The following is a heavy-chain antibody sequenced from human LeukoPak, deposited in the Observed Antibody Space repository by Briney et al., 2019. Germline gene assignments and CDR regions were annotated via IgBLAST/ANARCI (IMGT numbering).Heavy chain of an antibody. CDR1: GFTLSSYW. Sequence: GGSLRLSCATSGFTLSSYWMHWVRQVPGKGLEWLSRINNDGVSTSYADSVKGRFTISRDNSKNTLYLQMNSLRAEDTAVYYCAYHIVATIYDAFDIWGQGTMVTVSS. CDR3: AYHIVATIYDAFDI. V-gene: IGHV3-74*01. D-gene: IGHD5-12*01. CDR2: INNDGVST. J-gene: IGHJ3*02.